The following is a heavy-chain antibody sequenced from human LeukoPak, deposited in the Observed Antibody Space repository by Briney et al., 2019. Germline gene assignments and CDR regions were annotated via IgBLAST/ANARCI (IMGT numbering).Heavy chain of an antibody. CDR2: INPNSGGT. D-gene: IGHD2-15*01. CDR3: ARSWRFCSGDSCYPIDY. Sequence: ASVKVSCKAFGYTFTSNYMHWVRQAPGQGLEWMGWINPNSGGTNYAQKFRGRVTMTRDTSISTAYMELSRLRSDDTAVYYCARSWRFCSGDSCYPIDYWGQGTLVTVSS. V-gene: IGHV1-2*02. CDR1: GYTFTSNY. J-gene: IGHJ4*02.